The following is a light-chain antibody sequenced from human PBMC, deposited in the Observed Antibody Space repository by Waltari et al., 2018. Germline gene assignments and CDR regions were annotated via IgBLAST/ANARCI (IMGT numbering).Light chain of an antibody. J-gene: IGKJ2*01. Sequence: DIQMTQSPSTLSASVGDRVTITCRASQSISSWLAWYKQKPGKAPKLLLYKASSLEIGVPSRFSGSGSGTEFTLTSSSLQPDDFATYYCQQYNSYPYTFGQGTKLEIK. V-gene: IGKV1-5*03. CDR2: KAS. CDR3: QQYNSYPYT. CDR1: QSISSW.